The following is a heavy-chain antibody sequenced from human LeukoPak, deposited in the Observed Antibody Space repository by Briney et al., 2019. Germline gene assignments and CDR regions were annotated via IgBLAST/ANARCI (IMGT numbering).Heavy chain of an antibody. D-gene: IGHD3-9*01. CDR1: GFTFSNYA. J-gene: IGHJ4*02. Sequence: QSGASLRLSCAASGFTFSNYAMSWVRQAPGKGLEWVSAASGRDDSTYYADSVKGRFTISRDNSKNTLYLQMNSLRAEDTAVYYCAKWGDYDILTGYYDSDYWGQGTLVTVSS. CDR3: AKWGDYDILTGYYDSDY. CDR2: ASGRDDST. V-gene: IGHV3-23*01.